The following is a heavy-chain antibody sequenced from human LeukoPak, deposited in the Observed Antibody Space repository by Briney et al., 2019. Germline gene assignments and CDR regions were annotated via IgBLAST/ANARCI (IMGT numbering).Heavy chain of an antibody. J-gene: IGHJ4*02. CDR1: GYTFISYA. CDR2: INAGNGNT. Sequence: ASVKVSCKASGYTFISYAIHWVRQAPGQGLEWMGWINAGNGNTKYSQKFQGRVTITRDTSANTAYMELSSLRSEDTAVYYCARGLVRGERYFDYRGQGTLVTVSS. CDR3: ARGLVRGERYFDY. V-gene: IGHV1-3*01. D-gene: IGHD3-10*01.